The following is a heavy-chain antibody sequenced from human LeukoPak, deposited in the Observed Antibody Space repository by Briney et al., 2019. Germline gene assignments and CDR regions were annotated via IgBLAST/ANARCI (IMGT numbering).Heavy chain of an antibody. CDR3: ARVLDYDTRLFDY. J-gene: IGHJ4*02. CDR1: GFTFSSYA. CDR2: ISYDGSNK. D-gene: IGHD3-22*01. V-gene: IGHV3-30-3*01. Sequence: PGGSLRLSCAASGFTFSSYAMHWVRQAPGKGLEWVAVISYDGSNKYYADSVKGRFTISRDNAKNSLYLQMNSLRAEDTAVYYCARVLDYDTRLFDYWGQGTLVTVSS.